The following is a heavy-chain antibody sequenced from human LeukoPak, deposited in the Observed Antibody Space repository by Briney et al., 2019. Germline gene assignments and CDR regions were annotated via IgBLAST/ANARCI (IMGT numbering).Heavy chain of an antibody. J-gene: IGHJ5*02. CDR2: IYYSGST. D-gene: IGHD3-22*01. Sequence: PSETLSLTCTVSGXSISSYYWSWIRQPPGKGLEWIGYIYYSGSTNYNPSLKSRVTISVDTSKNQFSLKLSSVTAADTAVYYCARGATYYYDSSGTRWFDPWGQGTLVTVSS. CDR1: GXSISSYY. V-gene: IGHV4-59*01. CDR3: ARGATYYYDSSGTRWFDP.